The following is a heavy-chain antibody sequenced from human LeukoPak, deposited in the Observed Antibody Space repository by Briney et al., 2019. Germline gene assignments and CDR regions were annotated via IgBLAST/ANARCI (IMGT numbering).Heavy chain of an antibody. CDR3: ARQAAAGTYYYYYVDV. CDR2: IYYSGRT. CDR1: GGSISSSSYY. J-gene: IGHJ6*03. D-gene: IGHD6-13*01. V-gene: IGHV4-39*01. Sequence: SETLSHTCTVSGGSISSSSYYWGWIRQPPAKGQEWIGSIYYSGRTYYNPSLKSRVTISVETSKNQFSLSLSSVTAADTALCYSARQAAAGTYYYYYVDVWGKGTTVTVSS.